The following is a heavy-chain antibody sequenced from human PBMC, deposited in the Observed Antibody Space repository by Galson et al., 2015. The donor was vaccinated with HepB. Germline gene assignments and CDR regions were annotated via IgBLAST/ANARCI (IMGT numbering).Heavy chain of an antibody. CDR3: ARESWAIVGTARRYFDY. CDR1: GYTFTSYG. V-gene: IGHV1-18*04. Sequence: SVKVSCKASGYTFTSYGISWVRQAPGQGLEYMGWISTYFGYTDYVQKLQGRVTMTTDTSTNTAYMELTSLRSDDTAVYYFARESWAIVGTARRYFDYWGQGTLVTGSS. J-gene: IGHJ4*02. D-gene: IGHD1-26*01. CDR2: ISTYFGYT.